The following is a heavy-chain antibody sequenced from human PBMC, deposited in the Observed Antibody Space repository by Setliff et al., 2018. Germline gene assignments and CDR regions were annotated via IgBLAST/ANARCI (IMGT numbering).Heavy chain of an antibody. CDR2: ISSSSSYI. J-gene: IGHJ3*02. CDR1: GFTFSSYS. D-gene: IGHD3-22*01. CDR3: ARATAPIVVKDAFDI. Sequence: GASLKISCAASGFTFSSYSMNWVRQAPGKGLEWVSSISSSSSYIYYADSVKGRFTISRDNAKNSLYLQMNSLRAEDTAVYYCARATAPIVVKDAFDIWGQGTMVTVS. V-gene: IGHV3-21*01.